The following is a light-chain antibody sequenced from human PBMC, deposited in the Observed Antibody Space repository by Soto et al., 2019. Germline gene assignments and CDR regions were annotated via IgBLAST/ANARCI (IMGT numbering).Light chain of an antibody. J-gene: IGKJ3*01. V-gene: IGKV3-11*01. CDR1: QSISSY. Sequence: EIVLTQSPDTLSLSPGERATLSCRASQSISSYLGRYQQKPVQAPRLLIYDSSNRSTGIPARFSGSGSVTDFTLTISSLEPEDFAVYYCPQRREWPFTFGPGTKVAIK. CDR3: PQRREWPFT. CDR2: DSS.